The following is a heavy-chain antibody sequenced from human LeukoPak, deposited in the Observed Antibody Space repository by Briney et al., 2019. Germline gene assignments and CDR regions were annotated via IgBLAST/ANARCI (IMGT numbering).Heavy chain of an antibody. CDR3: ARHQWVPAFDI. CDR1: GGSFSSGSSY. Sequence: TLSLTCTVSGGSFSSGSSYWFWIRQPAGKGLEWIGHIFSTGSTNYNPSLKSRVTVSIDTSKNQFSLKLSSVTAADTAVYFCARHQWVPAFDIWGQGTMVTVSS. V-gene: IGHV4-61*09. CDR2: IFSTGST. D-gene: IGHD1-26*01. J-gene: IGHJ3*02.